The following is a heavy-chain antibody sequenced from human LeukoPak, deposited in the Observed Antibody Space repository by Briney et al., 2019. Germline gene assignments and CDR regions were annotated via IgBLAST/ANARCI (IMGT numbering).Heavy chain of an antibody. CDR3: AKVRGLAVAGNNRRNYFDY. J-gene: IGHJ4*02. D-gene: IGHD6-19*01. CDR1: GFTFSSYA. Sequence: PGGSLRLSCAASGFTFSSYAMSWVRQAPGKGLEWVSAISGSGGSTYYADSVKGRFTISRDNSKNTLYLQMNSLRAEDTAVYYCAKVRGLAVAGNNRRNYFDYWGLGTLVTVSS. V-gene: IGHV3-23*01. CDR2: ISGSGGST.